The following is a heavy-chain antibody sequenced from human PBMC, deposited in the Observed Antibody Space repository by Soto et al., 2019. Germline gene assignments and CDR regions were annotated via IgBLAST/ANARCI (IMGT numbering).Heavy chain of an antibody. Sequence: SVKVSCKASGGTFSSYAISWVRQAPGQGLEWMGGIIPIFGTANYAQKFQGRVTITADKSTSTAYMELSSLGSEDTAVYYCFRSYCTSTSCSPSDSDYSGPGPLLTVSS. D-gene: IGHD2-2*01. J-gene: IGHJ4*02. CDR2: IIPIFGTA. CDR3: FRSYCTSTSCSPSDSDY. CDR1: GGTFSSYA. V-gene: IGHV1-69*06.